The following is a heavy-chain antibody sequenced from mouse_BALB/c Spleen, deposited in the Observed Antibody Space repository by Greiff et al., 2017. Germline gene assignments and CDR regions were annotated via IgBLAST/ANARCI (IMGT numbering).Heavy chain of an antibody. CDR3: ARGRVPSWFAY. J-gene: IGHJ3*01. D-gene: IGHD5-1*01. V-gene: IGHV5-6-5*01. CDR1: GFTFSSYA. Sequence: EVQRVESGGGLVKPGGSLKLSCAASGFTFSSYAMSWVRQTPEKRLEWVASISSGGSTYYPDSVKGRFTISRDNARNILYLQMSSLRSEDTAMYYCARGRVPSWFAYWGQGTLVTVSA. CDR2: ISSGGST.